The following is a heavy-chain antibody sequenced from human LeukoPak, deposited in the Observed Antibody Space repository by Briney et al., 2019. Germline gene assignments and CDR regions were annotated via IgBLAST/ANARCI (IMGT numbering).Heavy chain of an antibody. D-gene: IGHD3-3*01. Sequence: ASVKVSCKASGYTFTSYDINWVRQATGQGHEWMGWMNPNSGNTGYAQKFQGRVTMTRNTSISTAYMELSSLRSEDTAVYYCARGLFYPRFWPYYYYYYMGVWGKGTTVTVSS. CDR3: ARGLFYPRFWPYYYYYYMGV. J-gene: IGHJ6*03. V-gene: IGHV1-8*01. CDR2: MNPNSGNT. CDR1: GYTFTSYD.